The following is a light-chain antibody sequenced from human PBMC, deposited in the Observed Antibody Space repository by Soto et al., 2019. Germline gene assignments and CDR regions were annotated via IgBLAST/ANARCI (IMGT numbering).Light chain of an antibody. CDR3: SSFAGSNNFPYV. CDR2: EIN. CDR1: SSDVGAYDY. J-gene: IGLJ1*01. V-gene: IGLV2-8*01. Sequence: QSVLTQPPSASGSPGQSVTISCTGTSSDVGAYDYVSWYQQHPGKAPKLMIYEINERPSGVPDRFSGSKSGNTASLTVSGLQAEDEADYYCSSFAGSNNFPYVFGTGTKVTVL.